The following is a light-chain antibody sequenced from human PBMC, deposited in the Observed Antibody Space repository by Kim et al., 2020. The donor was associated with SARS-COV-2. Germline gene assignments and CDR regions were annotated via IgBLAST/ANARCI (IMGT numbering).Light chain of an antibody. CDR3: QEYLTPSFS. Sequence: DIVMTQSPDSLAVSLGERATITCESSQSVLYTPNNKNYLGWYQQKPGQSPRLLISWASTRESGVPDRFSGSGSGAYFTLTISSLQAEDAAVYYCQEYLTPSFSFGVGTKVDIK. CDR2: WAS. CDR1: QSVLYTPNNKNY. J-gene: IGKJ4*01. V-gene: IGKV4-1*01.